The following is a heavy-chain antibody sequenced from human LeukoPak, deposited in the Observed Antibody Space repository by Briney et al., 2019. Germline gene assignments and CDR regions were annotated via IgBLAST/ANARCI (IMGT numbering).Heavy chain of an antibody. CDR2: ISGSAIST. D-gene: IGHD3-10*01. CDR1: GFTFSNYA. Sequence: PGGSLRLSCAASGFTFSNYAMSWVRQAPGKGLEWVSAISGSAISTYYADSVKGHFTISRDNSKNTLYLKVNSLRAEDTAVYYCAKDSSYYYASGSYYEDYWGQGTLVTVSS. CDR3: AKDSSYYYASGSYYEDY. J-gene: IGHJ4*02. V-gene: IGHV3-23*01.